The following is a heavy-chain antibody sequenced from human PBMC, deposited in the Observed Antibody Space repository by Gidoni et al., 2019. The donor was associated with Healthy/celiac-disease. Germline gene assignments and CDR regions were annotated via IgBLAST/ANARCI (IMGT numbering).Heavy chain of an antibody. J-gene: IGHJ5*02. CDR3: ARDLRGEDWFDP. D-gene: IGHD3-16*01. V-gene: IGHV3-11*01. CDR1: GFTFSADY. Sequence: QVQLVECGGGLVKPGGSRRLSCAASGFTFSADYMSWIRQAPGKGLEWVLYISSSGSTIYYADSVKCRFTISRDNAKNSLYLQMNSLRAEDTAVYYCARDLRGEDWFDPWGQGTLVTVSS. CDR2: ISSSGSTI.